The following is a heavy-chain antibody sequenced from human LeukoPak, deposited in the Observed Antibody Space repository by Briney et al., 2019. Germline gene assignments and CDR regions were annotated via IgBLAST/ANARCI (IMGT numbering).Heavy chain of an antibody. J-gene: IGHJ4*02. CDR2: ISGDGGST. CDR3: AKDIGEQWFFDY. D-gene: IGHD3-10*01. V-gene: IGHV3-43*02. CDR1: GFTFDDYA. Sequence: PGGSLRPXCAASGFTFDDYAMHWVRQAPGKGLEWVSLISGDGGSTYYADSVKGRFTISRDSSKNSLYLQMNSLRTEDTALYYCAKDIGEQWFFDYWGQGTLVTVSS.